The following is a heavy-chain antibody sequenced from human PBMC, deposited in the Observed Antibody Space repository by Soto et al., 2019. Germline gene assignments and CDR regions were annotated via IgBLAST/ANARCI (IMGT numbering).Heavy chain of an antibody. CDR2: IFSSGST. D-gene: IGHD5-12*01. CDR3: ARGGSYSAYNFAHGIQLWSFDF. Sequence: SETLSLTCTVSGSSINTFYWSWVRQPAGKGLEWIGRIFSSGSTSFNPSLESRVAMSVDTSKNHFSLNLSSVTAADMAVYYCARGGSYSAYNFAHGIQLWSFDFWGQGALVTVSS. V-gene: IGHV4-4*07. J-gene: IGHJ4*02. CDR1: GSSINTFY.